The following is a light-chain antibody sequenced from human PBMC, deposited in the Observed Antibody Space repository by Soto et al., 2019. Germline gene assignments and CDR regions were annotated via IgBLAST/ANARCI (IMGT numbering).Light chain of an antibody. V-gene: IGLV2-11*01. Sequence: QSALTQPCSLSGSPGQSVTISCTGTSGDVGGYNYVAWYQQRAGEAPELMIYDVTKRPSGVPDRFSGSKSGNTAFLTISGLHSEDEADYYCCSYAGSYLWVFGGGTKLTVL. CDR1: SGDVGGYNY. J-gene: IGLJ3*02. CDR3: CSYAGSYLWV. CDR2: DVT.